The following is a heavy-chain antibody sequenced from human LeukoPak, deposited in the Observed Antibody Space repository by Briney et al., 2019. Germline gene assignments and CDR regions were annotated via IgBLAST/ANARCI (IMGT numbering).Heavy chain of an antibody. CDR2: ISYDGSNK. CDR1: GFTFSSYA. V-gene: IGHV3-30-3*01. CDR3: AREGFLNAFDI. Sequence: QPGGSLRLSCAASGFTFSSYAMHWVRQAPGKGLEWVAVISYDGSNKYYADSVKGRFTISRDNSKNTLYLQMNSVRAEDTAVYYCAREGFLNAFDIWGQGTMVTVSS. J-gene: IGHJ3*02.